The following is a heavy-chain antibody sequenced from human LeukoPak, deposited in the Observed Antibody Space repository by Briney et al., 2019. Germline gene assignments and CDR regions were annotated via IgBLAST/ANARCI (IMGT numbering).Heavy chain of an antibody. Sequence: SETLSLTCTVSGDSISNYYWTWIRQPAGKGLEWIGEINHSGSTNYNPSLKSRVTISVDTSKNQFSLKLSSVTAADTAVYYCARGLGIFGVVISPYYFDYWGQGTLVTVSS. D-gene: IGHD3-3*01. V-gene: IGHV4-34*01. CDR2: INHSGST. CDR1: GDSISNYY. J-gene: IGHJ4*02. CDR3: ARGLGIFGVVISPYYFDY.